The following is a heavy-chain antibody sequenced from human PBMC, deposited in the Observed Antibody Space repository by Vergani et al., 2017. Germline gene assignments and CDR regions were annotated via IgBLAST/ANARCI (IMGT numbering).Heavy chain of an antibody. CDR1: GGSLSGYY. CDR2: VEDSGYF. J-gene: IGHJ4*02. D-gene: IGHD1-14*01. Sequence: QVQLQESGPGLVRPSETLSLTCTVSGGSLSGYYWNWIRQPPGEGLEWIGYVEDSGYFNYNPSLKTRVSMSSDTSNNQFSLMVSSVTRADTAVYYCARSIVSRNPPNYFDNWGQGTLVTVSS. CDR3: ARSIVSRNPPNYFDN. V-gene: IGHV4-59*01.